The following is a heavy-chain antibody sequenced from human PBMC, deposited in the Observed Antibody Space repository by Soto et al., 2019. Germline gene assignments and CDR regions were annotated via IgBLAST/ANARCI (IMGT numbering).Heavy chain of an antibody. CDR3: ARQYIRAAAGGAFDY. D-gene: IGHD6-13*01. CDR1: GGSISSSSYY. V-gene: IGHV4-39*01. Sequence: QLQLQESGPGLVKPSETLSLTCTVSGGSISSSSYYWGWIRQPPGKGLEWIGSIYYSGSTYYNPSLKSRVTISVDTSKNQFSLKLSSVTAADTAVYCCARQYIRAAAGGAFDYWGQGTLVTVSS. CDR2: IYYSGST. J-gene: IGHJ4*02.